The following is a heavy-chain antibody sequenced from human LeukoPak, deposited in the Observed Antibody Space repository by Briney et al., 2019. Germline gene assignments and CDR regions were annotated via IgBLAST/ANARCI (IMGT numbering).Heavy chain of an antibody. D-gene: IGHD3-22*01. Sequence: PGRSLGLSCAASGFTFDDYAMHWVRQAPGKGLEWVSGISWNSGSIGYADSVKGRFTISRDNAKNSLYLQMNSLRAEDTALYYCAKGSDYYDSSGYFWAFDYWGQGTLVTVSS. CDR3: AKGSDYYDSSGYFWAFDY. CDR2: ISWNSGSI. J-gene: IGHJ4*02. V-gene: IGHV3-9*01. CDR1: GFTFDDYA.